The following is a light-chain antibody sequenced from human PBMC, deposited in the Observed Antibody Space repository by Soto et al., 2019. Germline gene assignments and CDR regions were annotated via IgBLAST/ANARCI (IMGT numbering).Light chain of an antibody. CDR1: QNINSY. J-gene: IGKJ4*01. CDR2: AAS. V-gene: IGKV1-9*01. Sequence: DIQMTQSPSTLSASLGDRVTITCRASQNINSYLAWYQQKPGEAPKLLIFAASTLQSGVPSRFSGSGSGTDFTLTISSLQAEDFATYYCQQLSTYPSTFGGGTKV. CDR3: QQLSTYPST.